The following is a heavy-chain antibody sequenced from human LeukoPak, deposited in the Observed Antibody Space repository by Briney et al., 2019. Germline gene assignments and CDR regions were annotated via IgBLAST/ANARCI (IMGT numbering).Heavy chain of an antibody. D-gene: IGHD1-26*01. J-gene: IGHJ4*02. CDR2: IIPIFGTA. V-gene: IGHV1-69*05. CDR1: GGTFSSYA. Sequence: GASVKVSCKASGGTFSSYAISWVRQAPGQGLEWMGGIIPIFGTANYAQKFQGRVTITTDESTITAYMELSSLRSEDTAVYYCARVNSRVGATHWYFDYWGQGTLVTVSS. CDR3: ARVNSRVGATHWYFDY.